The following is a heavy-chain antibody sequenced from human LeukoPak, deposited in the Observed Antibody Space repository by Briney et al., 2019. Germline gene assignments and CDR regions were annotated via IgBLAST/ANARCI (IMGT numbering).Heavy chain of an antibody. J-gene: IGHJ4*02. Sequence: QPGGSLRLSCAASGFTFSSYWMHWVRQAPGKGLVWVSRINTDGSSTSYADSVKGRSTISRDNAKNTLYLQMNSLRAEDTAVYYCARVSSSSWWALDYWGQGTLVTVSS. CDR3: ARVSSSSWWALDY. CDR1: GFTFSSYW. CDR2: INTDGSST. D-gene: IGHD6-13*01. V-gene: IGHV3-74*01.